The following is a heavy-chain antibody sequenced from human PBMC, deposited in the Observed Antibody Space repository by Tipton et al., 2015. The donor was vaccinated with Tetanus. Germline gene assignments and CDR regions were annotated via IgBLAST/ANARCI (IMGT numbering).Heavy chain of an antibody. CDR2: IYPDDSDT. CDR3: ARGSRRYPYYYGMDV. Sequence: VQLVQSGAEVKKPGESLKISCKGSGDSFSTYWIGWVRQMPGKGLEWMGIIYPDDSDTRYSPSSQGQVTISADKSISTAYLQWSSLKASDTAMYYCARGSRRYPYYYGMDVWGQGTTVSVSS. V-gene: IGHV5-51*01. CDR1: GDSFSTYW. J-gene: IGHJ6*02. D-gene: IGHD2-2*01.